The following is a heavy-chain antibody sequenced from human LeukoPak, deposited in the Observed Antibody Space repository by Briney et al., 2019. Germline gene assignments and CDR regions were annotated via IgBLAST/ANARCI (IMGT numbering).Heavy chain of an antibody. V-gene: IGHV4-31*03. CDR3: ARVASPQIVTAAKFDY. J-gene: IGHJ4*02. D-gene: IGHD2-2*01. CDR1: GGSISSCGYY. Sequence: SETLSLTCTVSGGSISSCGYYWSWIRQHPGKGLERIGYIYYSGSTYYNPSLKSRVTISVDTSKNQFSLKLSSVTAADTAVYYCARVASPQIVTAAKFDYWGQGTLVTVSS. CDR2: IYYSGST.